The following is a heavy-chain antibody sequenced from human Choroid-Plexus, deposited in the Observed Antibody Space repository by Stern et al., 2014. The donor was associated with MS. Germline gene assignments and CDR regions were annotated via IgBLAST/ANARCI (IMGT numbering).Heavy chain of an antibody. CDR3: AKDRQYLTYFFDH. Sequence: QVQLVESGGGVVQPGRPLRLSCVASGFTLGSCAMHWVRQAPGKGLEWGAGVSYDGSNKYYADSVKGRFTLSRDNSQNTLYMQMSSLRPEDTAVYYCAKDRQYLTYFFDHWGQGSLVTVSS. CDR1: GFTLGSCA. D-gene: IGHD2/OR15-2a*01. J-gene: IGHJ5*02. V-gene: IGHV3-30*18. CDR2: VSYDGSNK.